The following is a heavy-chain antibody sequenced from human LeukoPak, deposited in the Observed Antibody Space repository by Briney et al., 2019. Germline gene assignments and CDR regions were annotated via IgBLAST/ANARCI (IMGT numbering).Heavy chain of an antibody. CDR2: IYYSGST. V-gene: IGHV4-39*07. J-gene: IGHJ4*02. Sequence: SETLSLTCTVSGGSISSSSYYWGWIRQPPGKGLEWIGCIYYSGSTYYNPSLKSRVTISVDTSKNQFSLKLSSVAAADTAGYYWARDLRGIQLWYYFDYWGQETLVTVSS. CDR3: ARDLRGIQLWYYFDY. CDR1: GGSISSSSYY. D-gene: IGHD5-18*01.